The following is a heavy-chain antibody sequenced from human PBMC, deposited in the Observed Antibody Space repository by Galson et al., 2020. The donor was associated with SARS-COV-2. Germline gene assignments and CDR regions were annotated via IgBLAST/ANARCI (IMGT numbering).Heavy chain of an antibody. CDR3: AHKARATTCYSY. CDR2: IYWDDDK. V-gene: IGHV2-5*02. Sequence: KMSGPTLVKPTQTLTLNRTFSGFSLSTTGVGVGWIRQSPGKDLEWLALIYWDDDKRYRPSLETRLTITKDTSKNQVVLTMTNMDPVDTATYYCAHKARATTCYSYWGPGTLVTVST. CDR1: GFSLSTTGVG. J-gene: IGHJ4*02. D-gene: IGHD2-21*01.